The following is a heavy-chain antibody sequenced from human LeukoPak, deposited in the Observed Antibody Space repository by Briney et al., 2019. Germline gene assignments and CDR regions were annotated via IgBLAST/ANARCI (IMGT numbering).Heavy chain of an antibody. Sequence: SETLSLTCTVPGGSINSYSWSWIRQPPGKGLEWIGYISYSGSTNYNPSLKSRVTISVDTSKNQFSLRLTSVTAADTAVYYCARATRVGYDLLYYFNYWGQGTLVTVSS. CDR1: GGSINSYS. D-gene: IGHD3-16*01. CDR2: ISYSGST. CDR3: ARATRVGYDLLYYFNY. J-gene: IGHJ4*02. V-gene: IGHV4-59*01.